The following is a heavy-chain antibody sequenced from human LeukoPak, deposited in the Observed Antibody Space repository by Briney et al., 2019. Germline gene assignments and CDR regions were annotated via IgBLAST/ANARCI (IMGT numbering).Heavy chain of an antibody. CDR2: INHSGST. J-gene: IGHJ6*02. CDR1: GGSFSGYY. CDR3: ARSAVVVAATPYYYYGMDV. V-gene: IGHV4-34*01. Sequence: SETLSLTCAVYGGSFSGYYWSWIRQPPGKGLEWIGEINHSGSTNYNPSLKSRVTISVDTSKSQFSLKLSSVTAADTAVYYCARSAVVVAATPYYYYGMDVWGQGTTVTVSS. D-gene: IGHD2-15*01.